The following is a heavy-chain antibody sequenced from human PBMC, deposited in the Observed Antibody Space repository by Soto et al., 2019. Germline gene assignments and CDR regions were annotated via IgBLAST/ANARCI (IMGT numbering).Heavy chain of an antibody. V-gene: IGHV1-24*01. Sequence: QVQLVQSGAEVRKPGASVKVSCKVSGYSLTELSIHWVRQAPGKGPEWMGGFDPEDGEIKFAQNCQGRVTMTEDTPTDTAYMELSSLRSEDTAIYYCATGLQHLENLYYFDIWGQGTLVTVSS. CDR3: ATGLQHLENLYYFDI. CDR2: FDPEDGEI. J-gene: IGHJ4*02. CDR1: GYSLTELS.